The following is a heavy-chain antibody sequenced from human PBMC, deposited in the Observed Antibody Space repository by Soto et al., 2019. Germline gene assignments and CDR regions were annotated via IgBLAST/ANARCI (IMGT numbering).Heavy chain of an antibody. D-gene: IGHD6-19*01. CDR2: ISSSSVYK. CDR1: GFTFSDYS. CDR3: ARDKEVAAVDS. J-gene: IGHJ4*02. Sequence: GALRLSCAASGFTFSDYSMNWVRQAPGEGLEWVSSISSSSVYKYYADSVKGRFTISRDNAKNSLYLQMNSLRAEDTAVYYCARDKEVAAVDSWGQGTLVTVSS. V-gene: IGHV3-21*01.